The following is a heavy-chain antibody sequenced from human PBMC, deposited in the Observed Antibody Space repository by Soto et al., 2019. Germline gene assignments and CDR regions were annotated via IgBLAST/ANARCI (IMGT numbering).Heavy chain of an antibody. V-gene: IGHV3-74*01. J-gene: IGHJ3*02. CDR2: IDTYGSAT. CDR3: VRVLKSIGWDNDVFDI. CDR1: GCRLSGYW. Sequence: PGGSLRLSCAASGCRLSGYWMHWVRQAPGKGLVWVSRIDTYGSATKYADSVEGRFSISKDNAENTLYLQMNNLRADDTAVYYCVRVLKSIGWDNDVFDIWGQGTMVTVSS. D-gene: IGHD6-19*01.